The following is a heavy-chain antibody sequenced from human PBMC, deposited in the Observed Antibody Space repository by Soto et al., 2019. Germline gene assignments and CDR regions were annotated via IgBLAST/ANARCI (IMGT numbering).Heavy chain of an antibody. CDR1: GLSLSTSGVG. Sequence: QITLKESGPTLVKPTQTLTLTCTCTGLSLSTSGVGVGWIRQPPGKALEWLALVYWNDDKRYSPSLKNRLTVTKDTSKNQVVLTMANMDPVDTATYYCAHRQDEGNCIGDRCHEVRPFDIWGQGTMVTVSS. D-gene: IGHD2-15*01. CDR2: VYWNDDK. V-gene: IGHV2-5*01. CDR3: AHRQDEGNCIGDRCHEVRPFDI. J-gene: IGHJ3*02.